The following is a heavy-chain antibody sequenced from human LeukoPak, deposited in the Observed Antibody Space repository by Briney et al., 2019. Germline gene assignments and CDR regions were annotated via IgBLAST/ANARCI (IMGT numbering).Heavy chain of an antibody. J-gene: IGHJ4*02. V-gene: IGHV3-33*01. CDR3: AREDSRYSTGWYVVD. Sequence: GFLRLSCAASGFTFSSYGMHWVRQAPGTGLEWVAVIWYDGSSKYYEDSVKGRFTISRDNSKNTLYLQMNSLRAEDTAVYYCAREDSRYSTGWYVVDWGQGTLVTVSS. CDR1: GFTFSSYG. D-gene: IGHD6-13*01. CDR2: IWYDGSSK.